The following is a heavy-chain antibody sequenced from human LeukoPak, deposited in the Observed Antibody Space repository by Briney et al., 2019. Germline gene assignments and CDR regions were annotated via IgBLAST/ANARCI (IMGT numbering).Heavy chain of an antibody. CDR1: GFTFSDYY. D-gene: IGHD4-17*01. J-gene: IGHJ6*03. Sequence: GGSLRLSCAASGFTFSDYYMSWIRQAPGKGLEWVSYISSGSSTIYYADSVKGRFTVSRDNGKRSLYLNMNSLRVEDTATYYCTTAVYYGDYWGYYYMDVWGKGTTVTVSS. CDR2: ISSGSSTI. CDR3: TTAVYYGDYWGYYYMDV. V-gene: IGHV3-11*04.